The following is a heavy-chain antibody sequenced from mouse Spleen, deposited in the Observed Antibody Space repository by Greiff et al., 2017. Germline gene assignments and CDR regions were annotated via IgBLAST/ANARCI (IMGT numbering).Heavy chain of an antibody. CDR2: ISSGSSTI. D-gene: IGHD2-4*01. J-gene: IGHJ4*01. V-gene: IGHV5-17*01. CDR3: ATMPYDYMDY. Sequence: EVKLMESGGGLVKPGGSLKLSCAASGFTFSDYGMHWVRQAPEKGLEWVAYISSGSSTIYYADTVKGRFTISRDNAKNTLFLQMTSLRSEDTAMYYCATMPYDYMDYWGQGTSVTVSS. CDR1: GFTFSDYG.